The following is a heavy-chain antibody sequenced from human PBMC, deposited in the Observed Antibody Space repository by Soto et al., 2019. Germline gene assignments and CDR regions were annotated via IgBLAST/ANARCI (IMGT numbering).Heavy chain of an antibody. V-gene: IGHV1-2*02. CDR1: GYTFSGNY. J-gene: IGHJ4*02. CDR2: INPDSGGT. CDR3: TRKVRDYNFDY. D-gene: IGHD4-17*01. Sequence: SVKVSCKDSGYTFSGNYMHWVRQAPGQGLEWMGWINPDSGGTNYAQKFQGRVTMTRDTSISTAYMELSRLRSDDTAVYYCTRKVRDYNFDYWGQGALVTVSS.